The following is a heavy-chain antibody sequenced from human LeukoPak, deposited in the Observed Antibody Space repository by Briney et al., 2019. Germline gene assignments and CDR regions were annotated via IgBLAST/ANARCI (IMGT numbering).Heavy chain of an antibody. J-gene: IGHJ4*02. D-gene: IGHD3-22*01. CDR1: GFTFSSYA. V-gene: IGHV3-7*01. CDR2: VKEDGSEK. CDR3: AREYYYNSSGHGCSAY. Sequence: QTGGSLRLSCAASGFTFSSYAMTWVRQAPGKGLEWVANVKEDGSEKYCVDSLKGRFTISRDNAKNSLYLQMNSLRAEDTAMYYCAREYYYNSSGHGCSAYWGQGTLVTVSS.